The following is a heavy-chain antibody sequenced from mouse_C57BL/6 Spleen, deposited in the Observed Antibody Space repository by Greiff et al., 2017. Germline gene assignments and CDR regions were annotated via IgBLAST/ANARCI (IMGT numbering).Heavy chain of an antibody. CDR2: VYPYNGGS. V-gene: IGHV1-36*01. D-gene: IGHD4-1*01. CDR1: GFPFTDYY. CDR3: ARLGDLFAY. Sequence: VQLVESGPVLVKPGPSVKISCKASGFPFTDYYMHWVKQSHGKSLEWIGLVYPYNGGSSYNQKFKGKATLTVDTSSRPAYMELNCLTSEDSAVYYFARLGDLFAYWGQGTLLTVSA. J-gene: IGHJ3*01.